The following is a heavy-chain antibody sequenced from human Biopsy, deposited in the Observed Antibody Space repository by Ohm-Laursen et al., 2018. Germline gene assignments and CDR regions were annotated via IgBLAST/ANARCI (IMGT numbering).Heavy chain of an antibody. J-gene: IGHJ5*02. CDR1: GYTFTSYH. CDR3: ARERDP. V-gene: IGHV1-2*02. CDR2: IKAKTGDT. Sequence: ASVKASCKASGYTFTSYHVHWVRQAPGQGLEWMGWIKAKTGDTNYAQKFQGRVTMTRDTSISTAYMELSRLTSDDTAVYYCARERDPWGQGTLVTVSS.